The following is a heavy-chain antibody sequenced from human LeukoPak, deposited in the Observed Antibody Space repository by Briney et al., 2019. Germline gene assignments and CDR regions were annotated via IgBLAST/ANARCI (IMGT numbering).Heavy chain of an antibody. CDR3: ANIVVVTAIP. J-gene: IGHJ5*02. Sequence: PSETLSLTCAVYGGSFSGYYWGWIRQPPGKGLEWIGEINHSGSTNYNPSLKSRVTISVDTSKNQFSLKLSSVTAADTAVYYCANIVVVTAIPWGQGTLVTVSS. D-gene: IGHD2-21*02. CDR2: INHSGST. V-gene: IGHV4-34*01. CDR1: GGSFSGYY.